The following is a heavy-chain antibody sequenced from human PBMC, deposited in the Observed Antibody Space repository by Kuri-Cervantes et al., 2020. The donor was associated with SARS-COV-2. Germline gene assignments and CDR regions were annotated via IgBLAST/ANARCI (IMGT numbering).Heavy chain of an antibody. CDR2: ISGSGGST. CDR1: GFTFSSYA. V-gene: IGHV3-23*01. CDR3: AREGIVGATTGFDY. J-gene: IGHJ4*02. Sequence: GESLKISCAASGFTFSSYAMSWVRQAPGKGLEWVSAISGSGGSTYYADSVKGRFTISRDNSKNTLYLQMNSLRAEDTAVYYRAREGIVGATTGFDYWGQGTLVTVSS. D-gene: IGHD1-26*01.